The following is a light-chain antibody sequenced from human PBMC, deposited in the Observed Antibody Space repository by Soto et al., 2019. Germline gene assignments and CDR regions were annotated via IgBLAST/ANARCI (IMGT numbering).Light chain of an antibody. J-gene: IGKJ1*01. V-gene: IGKV3-20*01. CDR2: GAS. CDR1: QSFSSNY. CDR3: QQYGRSPWT. Sequence: EIVLTQSPATLSSFPGDRVTLSCRASQSFSSNYLAWYQQKPGQAPRLLIYGASSRATGIPDRFSGSGSGTDFTLTISRLEHEDFAVYYCQQYGRSPWTFGQGTKVDI.